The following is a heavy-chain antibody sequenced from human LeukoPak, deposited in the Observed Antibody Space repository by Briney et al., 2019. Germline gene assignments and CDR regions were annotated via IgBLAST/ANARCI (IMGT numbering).Heavy chain of an antibody. J-gene: IGHJ4*02. CDR1: GFTFSSYG. Sequence: PGGSLRLSCAASGFTFSSYGMSWVRQAPGKGLERASLISGSRGSSYYADSVKGRLTIFRDNAKNTMYLQMNSLRAEDTAVYYGAKELSVVVTLIDYWGQGALVTVSS. V-gene: IGHV3-23*01. CDR2: ISGSRGSS. D-gene: IGHD3-22*01. CDR3: AKELSVVVTLIDY.